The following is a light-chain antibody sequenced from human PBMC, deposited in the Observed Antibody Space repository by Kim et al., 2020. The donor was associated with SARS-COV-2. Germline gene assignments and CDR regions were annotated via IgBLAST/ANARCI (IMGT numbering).Light chain of an antibody. J-gene: IGKJ2*01. Sequence: DIVMTQSPDSLAVSLGERATINCKSSHSILFNNKHYLAWYRQKPGQPPKLFICWASTRESGLPDRFSGSGSGTDFTLTISSLRAEDLAVYYCQQYYSPPYTFGKEPKLE. V-gene: IGKV4-1*01. CDR2: WAS. CDR1: HSILFNNKHY. CDR3: QQYYSPPYT.